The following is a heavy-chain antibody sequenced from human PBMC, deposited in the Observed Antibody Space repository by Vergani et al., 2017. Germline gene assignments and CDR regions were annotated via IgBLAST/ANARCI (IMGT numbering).Heavy chain of an antibody. CDR2: ISPIFDTS. D-gene: IGHD4-17*01. CDR1: GGTFSSYA. V-gene: IGHV1-69*13. CDR3: ARMDYGVNPYYYGMDV. Sequence: QVQLVQSGAEVKKPGSSVKVSCKASGGTFSSYAISWVRQAPGQGLEWMGRISPIFDTSNYAQKFQGRVTITADESTSTAYMELSSLRSEDTAVYYCARMDYGVNPYYYGMDVWGQGTTVTVSS. J-gene: IGHJ6*02.